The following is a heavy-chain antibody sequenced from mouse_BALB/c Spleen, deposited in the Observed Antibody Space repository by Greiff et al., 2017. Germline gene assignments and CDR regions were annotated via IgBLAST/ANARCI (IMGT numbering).Heavy chain of an antibody. D-gene: IGHD2-1*01. Sequence: EVQRVESGGGLVKPGGSLKLSCAASGFTFSSYTMSWVRQTPEKRLEWVATISSGGSYTYYPDSVKGRFTISRDNAKNTLYLQMSSLKSEDTATYYCTREGYYGNSWFAYWGQGTLVTVSA. CDR2: ISSGGSYT. CDR3: TREGYYGNSWFAY. J-gene: IGHJ3*01. CDR1: GFTFSSYT. V-gene: IGHV5-6-4*01.